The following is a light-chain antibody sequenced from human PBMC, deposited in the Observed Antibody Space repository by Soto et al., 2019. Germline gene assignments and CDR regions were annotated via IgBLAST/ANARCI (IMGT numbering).Light chain of an antibody. V-gene: IGLV2-23*02. CDR1: SSDVGSYNL. CDR3: CSYAGTSTFV. Sequence: QSVLTQPASVSGSPGQSITISCTGTSSDVGSYNLVSWYQHHPGKASKFMIYEVSKRPSGVSNRFSGSKSDNTASLTISGLQAEDEADYYCCSYAGTSTFVFGSGTKVTVL. J-gene: IGLJ1*01. CDR2: EVS.